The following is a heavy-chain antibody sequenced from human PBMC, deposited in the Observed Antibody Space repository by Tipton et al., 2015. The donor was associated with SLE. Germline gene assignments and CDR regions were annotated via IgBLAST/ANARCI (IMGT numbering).Heavy chain of an antibody. CDR2: IYYSGRT. V-gene: IGHV4-59*12. Sequence: TLSLTCTVSGDSITSDYWTWIRQPPGKGLEWIGTIYYSGRTDYNPSLKSRVTMSVDTSMNQFSLKVKSVTAADTAVYYCARRRFQSASDYWGQGTLVSVSS. CDR1: GDSITSDY. CDR3: ARRRFQSASDY. D-gene: IGHD2-21*01. J-gene: IGHJ4*02.